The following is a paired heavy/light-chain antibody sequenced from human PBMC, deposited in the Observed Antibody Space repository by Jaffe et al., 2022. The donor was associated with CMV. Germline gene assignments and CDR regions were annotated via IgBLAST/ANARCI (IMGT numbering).Light chain of an antibody. CDR2: EVS. CDR1: SSDVGSYNL. Sequence: QSALTQPASVSGSPGQSITISCTGTSSDVGSYNLVSWYQQHPGKAPKLVIYEVSKRPSGVSNAFSGSKFGNTASLSISGLQAEDEADYYCCSYAGTYTGWVFGGGTKLTVL. J-gene: IGLJ3*02. CDR3: CSYAGTYTGWV. V-gene: IGLV2-23*02.
Heavy chain of an antibody. V-gene: IGHV5-51*01. CDR3: VRGDGGSSWDRASLNTFDY. CDR2: IYPGDSDT. J-gene: IGHJ4*02. D-gene: IGHD6-13*01. Sequence: EVQLVQSGAEVKKPGESLKISCKGSRYNFSRYWIGWVRQVPGTGLEWMGVIYPGDSDTKYSPSFQGQVTISADEAITTAYLQWSSLKASDTAIYYCVRGDGGSSWDRASLNTFDYWGQGTLVTVSS. CDR1: RYNFSRYW.